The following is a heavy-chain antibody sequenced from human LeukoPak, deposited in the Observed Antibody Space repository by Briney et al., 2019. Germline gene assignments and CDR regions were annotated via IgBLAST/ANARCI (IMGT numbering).Heavy chain of an antibody. D-gene: IGHD3-10*01. Sequence: GASVKVSCKASGYTFTSYGISWVRQAPGQGLEWMGWISAYNGNTNYAQKLQGRITMTTDTSTSTAYMELRSLRSDDTAVYYCARRSMVRGAIGFDPWGQGTLVTVSS. CDR1: GYTFTSYG. CDR3: ARRSMVRGAIGFDP. CDR2: ISAYNGNT. V-gene: IGHV1-18*01. J-gene: IGHJ5*02.